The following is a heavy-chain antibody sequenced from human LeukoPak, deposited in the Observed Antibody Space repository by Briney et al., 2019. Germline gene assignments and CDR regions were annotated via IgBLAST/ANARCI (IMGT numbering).Heavy chain of an antibody. D-gene: IGHD2-21*01. J-gene: IGHJ6*03. Sequence: SETLSLTCPVSGGSISSYYWSWIRQPAGKGLEWIGRIFTSGSAHYNPSLKSQVTMSVDTSKNQFSLRLSSVTAADTAVYYCARVFDKDVWGKGTTVTVSS. CDR2: IFTSGSA. CDR3: ARVFDKDV. CDR1: GGSISSYY. V-gene: IGHV4-4*07.